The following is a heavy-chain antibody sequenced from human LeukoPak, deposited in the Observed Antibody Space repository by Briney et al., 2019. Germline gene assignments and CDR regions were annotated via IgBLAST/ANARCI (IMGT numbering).Heavy chain of an antibody. CDR1: GFTFSSYG. CDR3: ARAKGYSSSWSPGDV. V-gene: IGHV3-33*01. CDR2: IWYDGSNK. J-gene: IGHJ6*04. Sequence: GGSLRLSCAASGFTFSSYGMHWVRQAPGKGLEWVAAIWYDGSNKYYADSVKGRFTISRDNSKNTLYLQMNSLRAEDTAVYYCARAKGYSSSWSPGDVWGKGTTVTVSS. D-gene: IGHD6-13*01.